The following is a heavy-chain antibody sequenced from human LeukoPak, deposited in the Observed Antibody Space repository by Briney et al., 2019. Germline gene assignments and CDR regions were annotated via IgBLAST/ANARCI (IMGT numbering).Heavy chain of an antibody. J-gene: IGHJ5*02. V-gene: IGHV3-48*03. D-gene: IGHD3-22*01. CDR1: GFTFSSYE. CDR2: ISSSGSTI. CDR3: AKDAPPRYYYDSSGLATTNWFDP. Sequence: GGSLRLSCAASGFTFSSYEMNWVRQAPGKGLEWVSYISSSGSTIYYADSVKGRFTISRDNAKNSLYLQMNSLRAEDTAVYYCAKDAPPRYYYDSSGLATTNWFDPWGQGTLVTVSS.